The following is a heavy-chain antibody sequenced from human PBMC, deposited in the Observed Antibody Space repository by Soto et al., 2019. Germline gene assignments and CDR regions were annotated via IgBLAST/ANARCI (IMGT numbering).Heavy chain of an antibody. CDR2: IIRIFGTA. Sequence: SVKVSCKASGGTFSTYGVSWVRQAPGQGLEWMGGIIRIFGTAKYARKFQGRVTVTADESTSTAYMELSSLRSEDTAVYYCARALGMSYFDSWGQGTLVTVSS. V-gene: IGHV1-69*13. CDR1: GGTFSTYG. CDR3: ARALGMSYFDS. J-gene: IGHJ4*02.